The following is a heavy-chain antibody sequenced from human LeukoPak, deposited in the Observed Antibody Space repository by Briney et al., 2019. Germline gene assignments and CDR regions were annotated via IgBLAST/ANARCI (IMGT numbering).Heavy chain of an antibody. Sequence: GGSLRLSCAASGFTFGSYEMNWVGQAPGKGLEWVSYISSSGSTIYYADSVKGRFTISRDNAKNSLYLQMNSLRAEDTAVYYCARDANCSGGSCYGPDAFDIWGQGTMVTVSS. CDR1: GFTFGSYE. V-gene: IGHV3-48*03. D-gene: IGHD2-15*01. CDR2: ISSSGSTI. J-gene: IGHJ3*02. CDR3: ARDANCSGGSCYGPDAFDI.